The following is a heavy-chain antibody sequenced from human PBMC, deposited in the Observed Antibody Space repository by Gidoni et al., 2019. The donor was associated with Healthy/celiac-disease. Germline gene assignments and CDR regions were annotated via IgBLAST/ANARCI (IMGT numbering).Heavy chain of an antibody. CDR1: GFTFSSYG. D-gene: IGHD5-18*01. CDR3: ARAEGLWAYDAFDI. Sequence: QVQLVESGGGVVQPGRSLRLSCAASGFTFSSYGMHWVRQAPGKGLEWVAVIWYDGSNKYYADSVKGRFTISRDNSKNTLYLQMNSLRAEDTAVYYCARAEGLWAYDAFDIWGQGTMVTVSS. CDR2: IWYDGSNK. V-gene: IGHV3-33*01. J-gene: IGHJ3*02.